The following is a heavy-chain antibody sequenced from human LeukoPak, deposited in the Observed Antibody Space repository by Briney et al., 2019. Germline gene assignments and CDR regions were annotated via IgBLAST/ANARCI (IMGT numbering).Heavy chain of an antibody. Sequence: GGSLRLSCAASGFNFNNYAMSWVRQAPGKGLEWVSTLSGAGGSTYYADSVRGRFTISRDNSKNTLYLQMDSLRAEDTAVYYCAKARSGYYTDYYFDSWGQGTLVTVSS. CDR1: GFNFNNYA. D-gene: IGHD3-3*01. J-gene: IGHJ4*02. CDR2: LSGAGGST. V-gene: IGHV3-23*01. CDR3: AKARSGYYTDYYFDS.